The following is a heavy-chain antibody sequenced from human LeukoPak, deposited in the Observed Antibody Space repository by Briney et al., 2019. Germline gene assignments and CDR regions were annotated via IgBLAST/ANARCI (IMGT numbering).Heavy chain of an antibody. J-gene: IGHJ4*02. Sequence: MSSETLSLTCAVYGGSFSGYYWSWIRQPPGKGPEWIGEINHSGSTNYNPSLKSRVTISVDTPKNQFSLKLSSVTAADTAVYYCARGLRFLEWSLDYWGQGTLVTVSS. CDR1: GGSFSGYY. V-gene: IGHV4-34*01. CDR3: ARGLRFLEWSLDY. D-gene: IGHD3-3*01. CDR2: INHSGST.